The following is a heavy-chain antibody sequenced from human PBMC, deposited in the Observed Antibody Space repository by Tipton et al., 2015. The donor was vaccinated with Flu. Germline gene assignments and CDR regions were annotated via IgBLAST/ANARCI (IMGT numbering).Heavy chain of an antibody. V-gene: IGHV4-38-2*01. CDR2: IYHSGTT. CDR1: GDSIGSDYY. Sequence: TLSLTCSVSGDSIGSDYYWGWVRRPPGKGLEWIGTIYHSGTTYYNPSLKSRLTISVDTSKNQFSLRLSSVTAADTAVYYCARHTGDSVRGVIDYWGQGTLVTVSS. CDR3: ARHTGDSVRGVIDY. D-gene: IGHD3-10*02. J-gene: IGHJ4*02.